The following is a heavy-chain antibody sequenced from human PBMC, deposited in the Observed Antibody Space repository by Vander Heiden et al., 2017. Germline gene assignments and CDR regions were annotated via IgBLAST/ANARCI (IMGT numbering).Heavy chain of an antibody. CDR3: ARDWGYGMDV. CDR1: GFTFSSYD. D-gene: IGHD3-16*01. J-gene: IGHJ6*02. CDR2: IGTAGDT. V-gene: IGHV3-13*01. Sequence: EVQLVESGGGLVQPGGSLILSCEASGFTFSSYDMHWVRQATGKGLEWVSAIGTAGDTYYPGSVKGRFTISRENAKNSLYLQMNSLRAGDTAVYYCARDWGYGMDVWGQGTTVTVSS.